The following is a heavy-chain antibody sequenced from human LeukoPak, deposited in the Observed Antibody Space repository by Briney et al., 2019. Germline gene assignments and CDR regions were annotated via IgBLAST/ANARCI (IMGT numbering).Heavy chain of an antibody. CDR3: ARVGSTGVDY. D-gene: IGHD3-10*01. Sequence: PSETLSLTCTISGGSVSDYYWSWIRQSPGKGLEWIGYIYYTGSTSYNPSLKSRVTISADTSKNEFSLKLNSVTAADTAVYYCARVGSTGVDYWGQGTLVTVSS. CDR2: IYYTGST. V-gene: IGHV4-59*02. CDR1: GGSVSDYY. J-gene: IGHJ4*02.